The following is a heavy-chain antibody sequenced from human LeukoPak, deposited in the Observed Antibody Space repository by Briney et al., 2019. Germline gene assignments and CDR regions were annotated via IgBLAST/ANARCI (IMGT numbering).Heavy chain of an antibody. V-gene: IGHV4-34*01. CDR1: GGSFSGYY. Sequence: SSETLSLTCAVYGGSFSGYYWSWLRQPPGKGLEWIGEINHSGSTNYNPSLKSRVTISVDTSKNQFSLKLSSVTAADTAVYYCASSGPYYDILTGYPFDYWGQGTLVTVSS. J-gene: IGHJ4*02. CDR2: INHSGST. D-gene: IGHD3-9*01. CDR3: ASSGPYYDILTGYPFDY.